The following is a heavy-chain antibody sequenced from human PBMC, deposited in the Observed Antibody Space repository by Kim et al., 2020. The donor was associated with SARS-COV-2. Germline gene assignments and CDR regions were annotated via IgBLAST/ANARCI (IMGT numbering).Heavy chain of an antibody. CDR3: VRDRDGWDV. V-gene: IGHV3-48*03. Sequence: IYYTDSVKGRFTLYRDNGKNLVFLEMNNVRAEDTAVYHCVRDRDGWDVWGQGTTVTVSS. J-gene: IGHJ6*02. D-gene: IGHD6-19*01. CDR2: I.